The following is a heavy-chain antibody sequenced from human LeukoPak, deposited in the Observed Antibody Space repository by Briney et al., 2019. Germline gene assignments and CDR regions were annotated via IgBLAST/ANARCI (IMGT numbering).Heavy chain of an antibody. V-gene: IGHV3-15*01. CDR1: GFTFSNAW. D-gene: IGHD3-16*02. CDR2: IKSKTDGGTT. J-gene: IGHJ3*02. Sequence: GGSLRLSCAASGFTFSNAWMSWVRQAPGKGLEWVGRIKSKTDGGTTDYAAPVKGRFTISRDDSKNTRYLQMNSLKTEDTAVYYCTTDNYRDAFDIWGQGTMVTVSS. CDR3: TTDNYRDAFDI.